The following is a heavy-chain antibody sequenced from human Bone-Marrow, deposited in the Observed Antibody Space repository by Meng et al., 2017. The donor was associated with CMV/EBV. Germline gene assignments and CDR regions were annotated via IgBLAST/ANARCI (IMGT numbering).Heavy chain of an antibody. CDR3: ARRRYYYGSGSSGWFDP. J-gene: IGHJ5*02. V-gene: IGHV4-34*01. CDR1: GGSFSGYY. Sequence: SETLSLTCAVYGGSFSGYYWSWIRQPPGKGLEWIGEINHSGSTNYNPSLKSRVTISVDTSKNQFSLKLSSVTAADTAVYYGARRRYYYGSGSSGWFDPCGQGTLVTVSS. D-gene: IGHD3-10*01. CDR2: INHSGST.